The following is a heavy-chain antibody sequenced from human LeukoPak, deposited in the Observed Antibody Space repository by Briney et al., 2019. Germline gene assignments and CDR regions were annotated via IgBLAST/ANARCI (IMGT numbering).Heavy chain of an antibody. D-gene: IGHD6-13*01. Sequence: SQTLSLTCAISGDSASSNSAAWNWIRQSPSRGLEWLGRTYYRSKWYNDYAVSVKSRITINPDTSRNQFSLQLNSVTPEDTAVYYCARVAYSSSWYGGWFDPWGQGTLVTVSS. V-gene: IGHV6-1*01. CDR3: ARVAYSSSWYGGWFDP. CDR2: TYYRSKWYN. CDR1: GDSASSNSAA. J-gene: IGHJ5*02.